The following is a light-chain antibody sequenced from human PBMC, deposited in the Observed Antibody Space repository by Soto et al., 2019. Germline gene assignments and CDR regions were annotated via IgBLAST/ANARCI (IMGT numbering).Light chain of an antibody. Sequence: QSVLTQPASVSGSPGQSITISCTGTSSDVGGYNYVSWYQQHPGKAPTLMIYDVSNRPSGVSNRFSGSKSANTASLTISGLQAEDESDNYCSSYTSSSTLLFGGGTKLTVL. V-gene: IGLV2-14*01. CDR1: SSDVGGYNY. CDR2: DVS. J-gene: IGLJ2*01. CDR3: SSYTSSSTLL.